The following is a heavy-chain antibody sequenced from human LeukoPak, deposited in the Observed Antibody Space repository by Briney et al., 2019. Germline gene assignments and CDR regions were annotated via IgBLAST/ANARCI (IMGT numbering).Heavy chain of an antibody. CDR2: ISAYNGNT. V-gene: IGHV1-18*01. J-gene: IGHJ4*02. CDR1: GYTFTSYG. CDR3: ARESGGVGATTLDY. Sequence: ASVKVSCKASGYTFTSYGISWVRQAPGQGLEWMGWISAYNGNTNYAQKLQGRVTMTTDTSTSTAYMELRSLRSDDTAVYYCARESGGVGATTLDYWGQGTLVTVSS. D-gene: IGHD1-26*01.